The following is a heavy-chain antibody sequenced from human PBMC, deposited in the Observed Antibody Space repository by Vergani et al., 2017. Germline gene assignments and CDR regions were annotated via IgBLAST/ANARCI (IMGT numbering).Heavy chain of an antibody. J-gene: IGHJ6*02. V-gene: IGHV3-15*07. CDR1: GFSFRNAW. Sequence: EVQPVESGGGIVKPGGSLRLSCVASGFSFRNAWMNWVRRTPGKGLEWVGRIKSTFDRGTTDYAAAVKGRFTISRDDSKNTLFLQMNGLKTEDIGVYYCTTDXRYCGDGSCYWLRDHHYYGMDVWGQGTTVTVSS. CDR2: IKSTFDRGTT. D-gene: IGHD2-21*01. CDR3: TTDXRYCGDGSCYWLRDHHYYGMDV.